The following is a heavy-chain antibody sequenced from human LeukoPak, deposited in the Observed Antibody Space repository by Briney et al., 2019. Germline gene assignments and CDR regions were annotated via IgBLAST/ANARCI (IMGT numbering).Heavy chain of an antibody. CDR1: GYSFTSYW. CDR3: ARHNHYWEGGYSYPDIDY. D-gene: IGHD5-18*01. J-gene: IGHJ4*02. V-gene: IGHV5-51*01. Sequence: GESLKISCKGSGYSFTSYWIGWVRQMPGKGLEWMGIIYPGDSDTRYSPSFQGQVTISADKSISTAYLQWSSLKASDTAMYYCARHNHYWEGGYSYPDIDYWGQGTLVTVSS. CDR2: IYPGDSDT.